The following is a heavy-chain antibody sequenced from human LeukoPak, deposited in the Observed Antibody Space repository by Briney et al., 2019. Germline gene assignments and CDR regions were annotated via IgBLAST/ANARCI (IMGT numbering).Heavy chain of an antibody. D-gene: IGHD3-10*01. V-gene: IGHV3-33*01. CDR2: IWYDGSNK. CDR1: RFTFSSYG. CDR3: ARAGYYGSGSYLYAFDI. J-gene: IGHJ3*02. Sequence: GGSLRLSCAASRFTFSSYGMHWVRQAPGKGLEWVAVIWYDGSNKYYADSVKGRFTISRDNSKNTLYLQMNSLRAEDTAVYYCARAGYYGSGSYLYAFDIWGQGTMVTVSS.